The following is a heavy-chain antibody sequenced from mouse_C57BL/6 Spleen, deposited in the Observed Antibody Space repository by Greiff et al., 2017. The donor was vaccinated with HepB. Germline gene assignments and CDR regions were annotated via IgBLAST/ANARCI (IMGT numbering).Heavy chain of an antibody. V-gene: IGHV1-72*01. CDR3: ARPYDYPYYAMDY. CDR2: IDPISGGT. D-gene: IGHD2-4*01. J-gene: IGHJ4*01. CDR1: GYTFTSYW. Sequence: QVQLKQPGAELVKPGASVKLSCKASGYTFTSYWMPWVKQRPGRGLEWIGRIDPISGGTKYNEKFKSKATLTVDKPSSTAYMQLSSLTSEDSAVYYCARPYDYPYYAMDYWGQGTSVTVSS.